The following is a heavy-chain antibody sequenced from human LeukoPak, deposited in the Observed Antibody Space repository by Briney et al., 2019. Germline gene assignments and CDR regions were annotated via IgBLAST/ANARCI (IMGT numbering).Heavy chain of an antibody. CDR1: GGSISTYY. D-gene: IGHD6-13*01. J-gene: IGHJ4*02. CDR3: ARWVAAASIDY. CDR2: IDYSGST. V-gene: IGHV4-59*01. Sequence: PSETLSLTCTVSGGSISTYYWSWIRQSPGKGLECTGYIDYSGSTNYNPSLKSRVTMSVDTSKNQFSLKLSSVTAADTAVYYCARWVAAASIDYWGQGTLVTVSS.